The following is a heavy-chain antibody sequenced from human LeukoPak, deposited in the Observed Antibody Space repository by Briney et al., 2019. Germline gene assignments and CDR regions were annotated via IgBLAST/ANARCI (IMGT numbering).Heavy chain of an antibody. J-gene: IGHJ5*02. CDR3: ARWGYGSGSYPNGGFDP. Sequence: ASVKVSCKASGYSFTSYVMNWVRQAPGQGLEWMGWINTNTGNPTYAQGFTGRFVFSLDTSVSTAYLHISSLKAEDTAMYYCARWGYGSGSYPNGGFDPWGQGTLVTVSS. V-gene: IGHV7-4-1*02. CDR1: GYSFTSYV. D-gene: IGHD3-10*01. CDR2: INTNTGNP.